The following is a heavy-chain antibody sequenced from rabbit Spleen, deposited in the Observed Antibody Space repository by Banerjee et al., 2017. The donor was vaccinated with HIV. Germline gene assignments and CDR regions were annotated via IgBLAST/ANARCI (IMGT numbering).Heavy chain of an antibody. CDR3: ARDTSSSFSSYGMDL. CDR1: GFSFSSSDY. CDR2: IAGSSRGFT. V-gene: IGHV1S40*01. D-gene: IGHD1-1*01. Sequence: QLLEESGGDVVKPGVSLTLTCTASGFSFSSSDYMRWVRQAPGKGLEWISCIAGSSRGFTYSATWAKGRFTCSKTSSTTVTLQMTSLTVADTATYFCARDTSSSFSSYGMDLWGQGTLVTVS. J-gene: IGHJ6*01.